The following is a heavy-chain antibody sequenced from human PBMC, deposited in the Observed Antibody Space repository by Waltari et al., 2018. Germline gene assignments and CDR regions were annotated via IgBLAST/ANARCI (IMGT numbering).Heavy chain of an antibody. D-gene: IGHD6-19*01. V-gene: IGHV3-11*04. CDR1: GVSITNSNYY. Sequence: QLQLQESGPGLVKPSETLSLTCTVSGVSITNSNYYWGWIRQAPGKGLEWVSYISSSSTIYYADSVKGRFTISRDNAKNSLYLQMNSLRAEDTAVYYCAVYSSGRYGMDVWGQGTTVTVSS. CDR3: AVYSSGRYGMDV. CDR2: ISSSSTI. J-gene: IGHJ6*02.